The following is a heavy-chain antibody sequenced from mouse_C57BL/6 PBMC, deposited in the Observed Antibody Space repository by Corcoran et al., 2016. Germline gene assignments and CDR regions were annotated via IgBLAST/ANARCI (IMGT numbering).Heavy chain of an antibody. V-gene: IGHV1-80*01. CDR1: GYAFSSYW. CDR3: ARLGYGSSYSAWLAY. CDR2: IYPGDGDT. Sequence: QVQLQQSGAELVKPGASVKISCKASGYAFSSYWMNWVTQRPGKGLEWIGQIYPGDGDTNYNGKFKGKATLTADKSSSPAYMQLRSLTSEDAAVYFLARLGYGSSYSAWLAYWGQGTLVTVSA. J-gene: IGHJ3*01. D-gene: IGHD1-1*01.